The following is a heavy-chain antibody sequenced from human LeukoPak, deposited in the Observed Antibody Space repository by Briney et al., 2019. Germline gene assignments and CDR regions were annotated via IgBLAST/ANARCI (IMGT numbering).Heavy chain of an antibody. Sequence: GGSLRLSCATSGFTFSSNWMSWVRHVPGRGLDWVASIKPDGSAEYYAASVKGRFTVSRDNAKNSLYLQMNSLRVKDTAVYYCARANNSSWHNWGQGTLVTVSS. CDR1: GFTFSSNW. CDR2: IKPDGSAE. CDR3: ARANNSSWHN. V-gene: IGHV3-7*01. J-gene: IGHJ4*02. D-gene: IGHD6-13*01.